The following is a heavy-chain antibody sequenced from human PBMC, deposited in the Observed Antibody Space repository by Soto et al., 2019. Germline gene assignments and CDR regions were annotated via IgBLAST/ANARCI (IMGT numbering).Heavy chain of an antibody. CDR3: ARVPTTGHPRDY. Sequence: ASVKVSCKASGYTFPSYYMHWVRQAPGQGLEWMGIINPSGGSTSYAQKFQGRVTMTRDTSTSTVYMELSSLRSEDTAVYYCARVPTTGHPRDYWGQGTLVTVSS. CDR1: GYTFPSYY. D-gene: IGHD4-17*01. CDR2: INPSGGST. J-gene: IGHJ4*02. V-gene: IGHV1-46*03.